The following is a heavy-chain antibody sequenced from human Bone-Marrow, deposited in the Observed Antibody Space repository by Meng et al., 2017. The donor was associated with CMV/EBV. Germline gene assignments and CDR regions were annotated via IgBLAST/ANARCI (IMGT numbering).Heavy chain of an antibody. CDR2: IIPIFGTA. CDR1: GGTFSSYA. D-gene: IGHD5-24*01. CDR3: VRDRGDGYNSKRYYYYGMDV. J-gene: IGHJ6*02. Sequence: SVKVSCKASGGTFSSYAISWVRQAPGQGLEWMGGIIPIFGTANYAQKFQGRVTITTDESTSTAYMELSSLRSEDTAVYYCVRDRGDGYNSKRYYYYGMDVWGQGTTVTVSS. V-gene: IGHV1-69*05.